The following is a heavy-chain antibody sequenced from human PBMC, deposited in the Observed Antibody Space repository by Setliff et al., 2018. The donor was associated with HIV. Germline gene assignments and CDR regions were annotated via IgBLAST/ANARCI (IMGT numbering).Heavy chain of an antibody. D-gene: IGHD5-12*01. J-gene: IGHJ4*02. CDR3: ARDPPGSGFHLDY. V-gene: IGHV3-23*01. CDR2: ISGSGRGT. CDR1: GFTFSDYA. Sequence: SLRLSCAASGFTFSDYAMSWVRQAPGKGLEWVSAISGSGRGTYYADSVKGRFTISRDNSKNTLYLQVNSLRVEDTAVYYCARDPPGSGFHLDYWGQGTPVTVSS.